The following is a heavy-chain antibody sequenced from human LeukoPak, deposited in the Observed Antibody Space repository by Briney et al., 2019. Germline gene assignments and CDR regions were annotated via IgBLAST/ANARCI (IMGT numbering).Heavy chain of an antibody. Sequence: GGSLRLSCLTSGFTFSTNAMSWVRQAPGKGLEWISGISGSGASTYYADSVTGRFTISRDNSRNTLYLQMNSLRGDDTAVYYCAKDVGKWESLHFFDYWGQGTPVTVSS. CDR1: GFTFSTNA. CDR2: ISGSGAST. J-gene: IGHJ4*02. D-gene: IGHD1-26*01. CDR3: AKDVGKWESLHFFDY. V-gene: IGHV3-23*01.